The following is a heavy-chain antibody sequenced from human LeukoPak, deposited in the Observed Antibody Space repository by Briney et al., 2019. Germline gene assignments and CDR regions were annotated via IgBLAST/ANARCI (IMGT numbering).Heavy chain of an antibody. J-gene: IGHJ4*02. CDR1: GFTFSSYA. V-gene: IGHV3-23*01. Sequence: PGASLRLCCAASGFTFSSYAMSWVRQAPGKGLEWVSPISGSGGSTYYADSVKGRFTISRDNSKNTLYLQMNSLRAEDTAVYYCAKIGGTMIVVVIGYFDYWGQGTLVTVSS. CDR2: ISGSGGST. CDR3: AKIGGTMIVVVIGYFDY. D-gene: IGHD3-22*01.